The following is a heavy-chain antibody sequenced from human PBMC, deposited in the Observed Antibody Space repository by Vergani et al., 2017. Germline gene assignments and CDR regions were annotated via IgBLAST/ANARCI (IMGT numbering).Heavy chain of an antibody. J-gene: IGHJ5*02. Sequence: QVQLVQSGAEVKKPGSSVKVSCKASGGTFSSYAISWVRQAPGQGLEWMGGIIPIFGTANYAQKFQGRVTITADESTSTAYRELSSLRSEDTAVYYCARVEYDYSKTGWFDPWGQGTLVTVSS. D-gene: IGHD4-11*01. CDR2: IIPIFGTA. CDR1: GGTFSSYA. CDR3: ARVEYDYSKTGWFDP. V-gene: IGHV1-69*13.